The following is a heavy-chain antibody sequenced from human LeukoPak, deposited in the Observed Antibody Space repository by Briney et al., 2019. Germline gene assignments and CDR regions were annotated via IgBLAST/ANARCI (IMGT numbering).Heavy chain of an antibody. CDR1: GFTFDDYG. CDR2: INWNGGST. V-gene: IGHV3-20*04. J-gene: IGHJ3*02. CDR3: ARERYNWNYGPDAFDI. Sequence: GGSLRLSCAASGFTFDDYGMSWVRQAPGKGLEWVSGINWNGGSTGYADSVKGRFTISRDNAKNSLYLQMNSLRAEDTALSYCARERYNWNYGPDAFDIWGQGTMVTVSS. D-gene: IGHD1-7*01.